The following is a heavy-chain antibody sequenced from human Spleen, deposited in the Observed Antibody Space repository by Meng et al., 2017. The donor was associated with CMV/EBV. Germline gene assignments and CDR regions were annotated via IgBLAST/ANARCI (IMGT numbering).Heavy chain of an antibody. CDR3: ARDRSTSLYY. D-gene: IGHD2-2*01. CDR1: GFSFSDYW. J-gene: IGHJ4*02. V-gene: IGHV3-74*01. CDR2: IHSDGINT. Sequence: GESLKISCAASGFSFSDYWMHWVRQAPGKGLVWVSRIHSDGINTWNADPVKGRFTISRDNAKNTLYLQMNSLRAEDTAVYYCARDRSTSLYYWGQGTLVTVSS.